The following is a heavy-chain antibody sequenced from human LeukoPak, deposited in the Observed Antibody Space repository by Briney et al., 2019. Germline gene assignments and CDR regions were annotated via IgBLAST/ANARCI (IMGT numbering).Heavy chain of an antibody. J-gene: IGHJ6*02. CDR3: ARVPISEWIQLWPPYGMDV. CDR2: INPSGGST. V-gene: IGHV1-46*01. D-gene: IGHD5-18*01. Sequence: EASVKVSCTASGYTFTSYYMHWVRQAPGQGLEWMGIINPSGGSTSYAQKFQGRVTMTRDTSTSTVYMELSSLRSEDTAVYYCARVPISEWIQLWPPYGMDVWGQGTTVTVSS. CDR1: GYTFTSYY.